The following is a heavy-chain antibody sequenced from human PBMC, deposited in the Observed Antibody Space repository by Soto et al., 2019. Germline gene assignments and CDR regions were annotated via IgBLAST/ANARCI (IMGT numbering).Heavy chain of an antibody. J-gene: IGHJ4*02. Sequence: QVQLQESGPGLVKPSETLSLTCTVSGGSISSYYWSWIRQPPGKGLEWIGYIYYSGSTNYNPSLKSRVTISVDTSKNQFSLKLSSVTAADTAVYYCASGGYCSGGSCYTFDYWGQGTLVTVSS. D-gene: IGHD2-15*01. V-gene: IGHV4-59*01. CDR1: GGSISSYY. CDR2: IYYSGST. CDR3: ASGGYCSGGSCYTFDY.